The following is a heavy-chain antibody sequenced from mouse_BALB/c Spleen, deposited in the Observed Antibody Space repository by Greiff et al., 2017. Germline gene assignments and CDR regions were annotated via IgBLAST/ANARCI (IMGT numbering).Heavy chain of an antibody. Sequence: EVQLVESGGGLVQPGGSLKLSCAASGFTFSSYTMSWVRQTPEKRLEWVAYISNGGGSTYYPDTVKGRFTISRDNAKNTLYLQMSSLKSEDTAMYYCARREDDGYLFAYWGQGTLVTVSA. CDR2: ISNGGGST. CDR1: GFTFSSYT. J-gene: IGHJ3*01. V-gene: IGHV5-12-2*01. D-gene: IGHD2-3*01. CDR3: ARREDDGYLFAY.